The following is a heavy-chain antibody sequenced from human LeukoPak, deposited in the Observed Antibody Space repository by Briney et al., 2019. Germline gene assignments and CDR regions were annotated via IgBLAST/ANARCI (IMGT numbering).Heavy chain of an antibody. Sequence: SETLSLTCSVSGGSISNGNWWSWVRPPPGKGLEGIGEIYHSGSTNYNPSLKSRVTISVDKSRNQFSLKLSSVTAADTAVYYCARVLFGSGSSLDYWGQGTLVTVSS. CDR2: IYHSGST. D-gene: IGHD3-10*01. CDR1: GGSISNGNW. J-gene: IGHJ4*02. CDR3: ARVLFGSGSSLDY. V-gene: IGHV4-4*02.